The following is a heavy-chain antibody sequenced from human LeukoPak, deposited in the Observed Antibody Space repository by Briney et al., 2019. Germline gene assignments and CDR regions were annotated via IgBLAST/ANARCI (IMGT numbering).Heavy chain of an antibody. CDR2: INHSGST. Sequence: SETLSLTCAVYGGSFSGYYWSWIRQPPGKGLEWIGEINHSGSTNYNPSLKSRVTISVDTSKNQFSLKLSSVTAADTAVYYCARGKHRVGTVMVRGVIIRQYYFDYWGQGTLVTVSS. CDR1: GGSFSGYY. D-gene: IGHD3-10*01. CDR3: ARGKHRVGTVMVRGVIIRQYYFDY. V-gene: IGHV4-34*01. J-gene: IGHJ4*02.